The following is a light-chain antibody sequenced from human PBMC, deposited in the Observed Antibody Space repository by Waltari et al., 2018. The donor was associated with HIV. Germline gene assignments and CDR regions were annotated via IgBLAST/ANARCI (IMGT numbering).Light chain of an antibody. J-gene: IGLJ1*01. CDR2: EVN. CDR1: SSDVGNYDL. Sequence: QSALTQPASVSGSLGQSITISCTGTSSDVGNYDLVSWYQQHPGKAPKIIIYEVNKRPPGASNRMSGSKSGNTASPTISGLQAEDEADYYCCSYSDRRIYVFGSGTRVSAL. CDR3: CSYSDRRIYV. V-gene: IGLV2-23*02.